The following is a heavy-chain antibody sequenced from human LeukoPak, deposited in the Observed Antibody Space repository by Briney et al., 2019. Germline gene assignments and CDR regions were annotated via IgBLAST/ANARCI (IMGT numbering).Heavy chain of an antibody. V-gene: IGHV3-33*01. CDR2: IWYDGSNK. D-gene: IGHD3-9*01. CDR1: GYTFSSYG. J-gene: IGHJ6*02. Sequence: GGSLRLSCAASGYTFSSYGMHWVRQAPGKGLEWVSVIWYDGSNKYYADSVKGRFTISRDNSKNTLYLQVNSPRAEDTAVYYCARDIDTRSYNILTGYSFDYGMDVWGQGTTVTVSS. CDR3: ARDIDTRSYNILTGYSFDYGMDV.